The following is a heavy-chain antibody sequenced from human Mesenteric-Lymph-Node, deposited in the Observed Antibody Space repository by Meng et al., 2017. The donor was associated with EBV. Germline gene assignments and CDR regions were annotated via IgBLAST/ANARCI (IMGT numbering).Heavy chain of an antibody. J-gene: IGHJ4*02. CDR3: ARSYSNFQFFDS. D-gene: IGHD4-11*01. CDR2: INDGGST. CDR1: GGSFSAYY. V-gene: IGHV4-34*09. Sequence: QLHLQESGSGLVKPSHTLSLPCAVYGGSFSAYYWSWIRQPPGKGLEWIGEINDGGSTNYNPSLKSRVTISLDTSNKHFSLKLSSVTAADAAVYYCARSYSNFQFFDSWGQGTLVTVSS.